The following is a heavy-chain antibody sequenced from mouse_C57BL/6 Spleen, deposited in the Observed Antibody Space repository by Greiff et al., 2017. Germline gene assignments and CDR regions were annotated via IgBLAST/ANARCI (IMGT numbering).Heavy chain of an antibody. Sequence: QVQLQQSGPELVKPGASVKISCKASGYAFSSSWMNWVKQRPGKGLEWIGRIYPGDGDTNYNGKFKGKATLTADKSSSTAYMQLSSLTSEDSAVYFCARHHAMDYWGQGTSVTVSS. CDR2: IYPGDGDT. CDR1: GYAFSSSW. J-gene: IGHJ4*01. CDR3: ARHHAMDY. V-gene: IGHV1-82*01.